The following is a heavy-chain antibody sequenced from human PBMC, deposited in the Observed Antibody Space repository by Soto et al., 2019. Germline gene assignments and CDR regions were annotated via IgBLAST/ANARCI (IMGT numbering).Heavy chain of an antibody. CDR2: ISYTGRT. J-gene: IGHJ4*02. V-gene: IGHV4-31*03. D-gene: IGHD3-10*01. Sequence: QVQLRESGPGLVKPSQTLSLTCTVSGGSISSDNYYCSWIRQLPAKGLEWIGYISYTGRTSYNPSLRSRVAISVDTSKNQFSLNLNSVTAADTAVYYCAVSRSSVNFDYWGQGTLVTVSS. CDR1: GGSISSDNYY. CDR3: AVSRSSVNFDY.